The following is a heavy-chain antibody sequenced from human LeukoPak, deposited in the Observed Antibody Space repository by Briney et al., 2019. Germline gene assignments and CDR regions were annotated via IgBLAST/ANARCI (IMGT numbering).Heavy chain of an antibody. D-gene: IGHD3-10*01. CDR2: ISSSSSYI. CDR1: GFTFSSYS. J-gene: IGHJ4*02. V-gene: IGHV3-21*01. CDR3: AKPRWFGDPVFDY. Sequence: GGSLRLSCAASGFTFSSYSMNWVRQAPGKGLEWVSSISSSSSYIYYADSVKGRFTISRDNAKNSLYLQMNSLRAEDTAVYYCAKPRWFGDPVFDYWGQGTLVTVSS.